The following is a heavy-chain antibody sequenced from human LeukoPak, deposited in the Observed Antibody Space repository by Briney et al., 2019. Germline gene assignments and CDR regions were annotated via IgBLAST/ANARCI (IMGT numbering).Heavy chain of an antibody. D-gene: IGHD6-13*01. V-gene: IGHV3-21*01. CDR2: ISSSSSFI. J-gene: IGHJ6*03. CDR1: GFTFSSDS. CDR3: ARDQISSAGSSFYYYLDV. Sequence: GGSLSLSCAASGFTFSSDSMNWVRQAPGKGLEWVSSISSSSSFIYYADSVKGRFTISRDNAQSSLYLHINSLRAEDTAVSYCARDQISSAGSSFYYYLDVWGKGTTVTISS.